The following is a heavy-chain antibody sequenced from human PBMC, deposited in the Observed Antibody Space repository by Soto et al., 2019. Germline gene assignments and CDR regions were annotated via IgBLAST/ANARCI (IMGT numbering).Heavy chain of an antibody. D-gene: IGHD1-26*01. V-gene: IGHV3-9*01. Sequence: EMQLVESGGGLVQPGRSLRLSCAASRFTIDGYAMHWVRQPPGKGLEWVSGISWNSGYLGYADSVKGRFTISRDNAKNSLYLQMSSLRAEDTALYYCVKDLRSGVNYYYYGMDVWGQGTTVTVS. CDR3: VKDLRSGVNYYYYGMDV. CDR2: ISWNSGYL. CDR1: RFTIDGYA. J-gene: IGHJ6*02.